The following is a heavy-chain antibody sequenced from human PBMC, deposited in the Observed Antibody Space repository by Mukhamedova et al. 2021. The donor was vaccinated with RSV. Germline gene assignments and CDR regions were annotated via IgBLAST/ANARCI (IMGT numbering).Heavy chain of an antibody. V-gene: IGHV3-30*01. Sequence: SSYVMHWVRQAPGKGLEWVALISYDGSNKYYADSVKGRFTISRDNSKNTLYLQMNSLRAEDTAVYYCARDYYDFWSGYYDYLGQG. D-gene: IGHD3-3*01. CDR3: ARDYYDFWSGYYDY. J-gene: IGHJ4*02. CDR2: ISYDGSNK. CDR1: SSYV.